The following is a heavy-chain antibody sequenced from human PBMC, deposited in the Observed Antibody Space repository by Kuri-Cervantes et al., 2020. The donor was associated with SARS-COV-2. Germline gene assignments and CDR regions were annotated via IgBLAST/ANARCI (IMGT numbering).Heavy chain of an antibody. J-gene: IGHJ4*02. CDR3: ARGGDDSSGQYAFDY. CDR2: ISYDGSNK. V-gene: IGHV3-30-3*01. Sequence: GGSLRLSCAASGFTFSSYAMHWVRQAPGKGLEWVAVISYDGSNKYYADSVKGRFTISRDNSKNTLYLQMNSLRAEDTAVYYCARGGDDSSGQYAFDYWGQGTLVTVSS. D-gene: IGHD3-22*01. CDR1: GFTFSSYA.